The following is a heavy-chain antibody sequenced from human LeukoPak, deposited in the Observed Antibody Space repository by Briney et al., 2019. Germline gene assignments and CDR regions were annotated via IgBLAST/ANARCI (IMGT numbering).Heavy chain of an antibody. Sequence: PSETLSLTCTVSGGSISSYYWSWIRQPPGKGLEWIGYIYYSGSTNYNPSLKSRVTISVDTSKNQFSLKLSSVTAADTAVYYCATYYYGSGDDAFDIWGQGTMVTVSS. CDR2: IYYSGST. V-gene: IGHV4-59*08. CDR1: GGSISSYY. J-gene: IGHJ3*02. D-gene: IGHD3-10*01. CDR3: ATYYYGSGDDAFDI.